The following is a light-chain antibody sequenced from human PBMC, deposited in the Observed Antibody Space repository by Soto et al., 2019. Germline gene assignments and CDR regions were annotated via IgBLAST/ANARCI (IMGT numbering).Light chain of an antibody. CDR1: RSDVGGYNY. CDR2: DVS. Sequence: QSALTQSASVSGSPGQSITIPCTGTRSDVGGYNYVSWYQQHPGKAPKLIIYDVSNRPSGVSTRFSGSKSGNTASLTISGLQAEDEADYSCSLYTSTNTWVFGGGTKLTVL. J-gene: IGLJ3*02. CDR3: SLYTSTNTWV. V-gene: IGLV2-14*01.